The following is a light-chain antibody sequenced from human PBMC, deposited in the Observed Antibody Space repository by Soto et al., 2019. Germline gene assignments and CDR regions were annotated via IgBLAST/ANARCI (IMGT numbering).Light chain of an antibody. V-gene: IGKV3-20*01. CDR2: DAS. J-gene: IGKJ5*01. CDR3: QQYGSSPPIT. CDR1: HTVRNNY. Sequence: EFVLTQSPGTLSFSPGERATLSCRASHTVRNNYLAWYQQKPGQAPRLLIYDASSRATGIPDRFSGSGSGTDFTLTISRLEPEDFAVYYCQQYGSSPPITFGQGTRLEIK.